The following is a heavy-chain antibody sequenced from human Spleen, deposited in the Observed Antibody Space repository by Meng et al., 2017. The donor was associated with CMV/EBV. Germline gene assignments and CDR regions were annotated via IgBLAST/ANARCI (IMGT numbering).Heavy chain of an antibody. Sequence: VYGGSFSGYYWSWIRQPPGKGLEWIGEINHSGSTNYHPSLKSRVTISVDTSKNQFSLKLSSVTAADTAVYYCARGRGDELHNWFDPWGQGTLVTVSS. CDR1: GGSFSGYY. D-gene: IGHD1-26*01. J-gene: IGHJ5*02. CDR3: ARGRGDELHNWFDP. CDR2: INHSGST. V-gene: IGHV4-34*01.